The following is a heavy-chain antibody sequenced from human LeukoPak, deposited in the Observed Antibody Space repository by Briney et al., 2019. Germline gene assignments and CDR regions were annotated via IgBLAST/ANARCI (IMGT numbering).Heavy chain of an antibody. Sequence: DPSETLSLTCTVSGGSISNYYWNWIRQPPGKGLEWIGYIYYTGSTNYNPSLKSRATMSVDTSKNQFSLNLRSVTPEDTAVYYCARNLIPEQLVLNFWGQGTLVTVSS. V-gene: IGHV4-59*01. CDR3: ARNLIPEQLVLNF. CDR2: IYYTGST. J-gene: IGHJ4*02. CDR1: GGSISNYY. D-gene: IGHD6-13*01.